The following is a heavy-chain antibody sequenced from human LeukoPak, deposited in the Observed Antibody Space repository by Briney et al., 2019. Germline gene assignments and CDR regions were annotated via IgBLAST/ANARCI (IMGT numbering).Heavy chain of an antibody. D-gene: IGHD3-16*02. CDR1: GGSVTRGSYY. CDR3: ARTYPIVIKKFYFDY. CDR2: IYYTGNT. V-gene: IGHV4-39*01. Sequence: KPSETLSLTCSVSGGSVTRGSYYWSWNRQPPGKGLEWLGSIYYTGNTCYNPSLKSRVTISVDTSKSQFSLKLSSVTAADSAVYYCARTYPIVIKKFYFDYWGPGTLVTVSS. J-gene: IGHJ4*02.